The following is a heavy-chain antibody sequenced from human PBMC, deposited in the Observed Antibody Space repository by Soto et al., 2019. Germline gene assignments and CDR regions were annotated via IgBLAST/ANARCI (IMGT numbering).Heavy chain of an antibody. CDR1: GYTFTGYY. J-gene: IGHJ5*02. CDR2: INPNSGGT. V-gene: IGHV1-2*02. D-gene: IGHD2-2*01. CDR3: ARDRVLGYCSSNSCYFAFDP. Sequence: GASVKVSFKASGYTFTGYYMHWVRQAPGQGLEWMGWINPNSGGTNYAQKFQGRVTMTRDTSISTAYMELSRLRSDDTAVYYCARDRVLGYCSSNSCYFAFDPWGQGTLVTVSS.